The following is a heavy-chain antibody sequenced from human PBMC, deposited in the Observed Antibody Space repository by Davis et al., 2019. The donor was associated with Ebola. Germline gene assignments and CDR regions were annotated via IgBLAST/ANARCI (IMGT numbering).Heavy chain of an antibody. CDR3: ARGPIAAGA. Sequence: ESLKISCAASGFTFSSHSMSWVRQPPGKGLEWIGYIYYSGSTNYNPSLKSRVTISVDTSKNQFSLKLSSVTAADTAVYYCARGPIAAGAWGQGTLVTVSS. CDR1: GFTFSSHS. CDR2: IYYSGST. D-gene: IGHD6-6*01. V-gene: IGHV4-59*08. J-gene: IGHJ4*02.